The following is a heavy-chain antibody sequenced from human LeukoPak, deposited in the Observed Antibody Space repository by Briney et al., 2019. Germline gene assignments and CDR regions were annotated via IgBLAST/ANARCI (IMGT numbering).Heavy chain of an antibody. CDR1: GGSISSGGYS. V-gene: IGHV4-30-2*01. J-gene: IGHJ3*02. D-gene: IGHD3-10*01. CDR2: IYHSGST. Sequence: PSETLSLTCAVSGGSISSGGYSWSWIRQPPGKGLEWIGYIYHSGSTYYNPSLKSRVTISVDRSKNQFSPKLSSVTAADTAVYYCARERITMVRGGRGAFDIWGQGTMVTVSS. CDR3: ARERITMVRGGRGAFDI.